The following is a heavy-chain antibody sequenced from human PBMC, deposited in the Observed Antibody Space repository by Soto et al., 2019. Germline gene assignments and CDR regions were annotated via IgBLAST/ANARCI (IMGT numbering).Heavy chain of an antibody. CDR2: ISSSSSTI. CDR3: ARFWDS. J-gene: IGHJ4*02. Sequence: GALRVACSAYGFTFSNFDMNWVRQAPGKGLEWVSYISSSSSTIYYADSVKGRFTISRDNAKNSLYLQMNSLRAEDTAVYYCARFWDSWGQGTPVTVYS. D-gene: IGHD3-3*01. V-gene: IGHV3-48*01. CDR1: GFTFSNFD.